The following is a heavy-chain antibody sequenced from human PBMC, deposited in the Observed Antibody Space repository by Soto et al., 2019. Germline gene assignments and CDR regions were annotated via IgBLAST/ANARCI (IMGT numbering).Heavy chain of an antibody. CDR3: AREVLWSGYLYALDV. CDR1: GFTFSSSV. D-gene: IGHD3-3*01. Sequence: QVQLEESGGGVVQPGRSLRLSCAASGFTFSSSVMHWVRQAPGRGLEWVAVIWSDGNKKYYADSVTGRFAISRDNSINTLYLQMSRLTAEDTAVYYCAREVLWSGYLYALDVWGQGTTVTVSS. CDR2: IWSDGNKK. V-gene: IGHV3-33*01. J-gene: IGHJ6*02.